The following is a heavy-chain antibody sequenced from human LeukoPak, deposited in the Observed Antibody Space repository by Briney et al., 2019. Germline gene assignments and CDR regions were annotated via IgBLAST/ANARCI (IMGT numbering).Heavy chain of an antibody. D-gene: IGHD5-18*01. CDR2: ISSSGSTL. Sequence: GGSLRLSCAASGFTFSSYEMNWVRQAPGKGLEWVSYISSSGSTLYYADSVKGRFTTSRDNAKNSLFLQMNSLRAEDTAVYYCASGYTYGLDYWGQGTLVTVSS. CDR3: ASGYTYGLDY. J-gene: IGHJ4*02. V-gene: IGHV3-48*03. CDR1: GFTFSSYE.